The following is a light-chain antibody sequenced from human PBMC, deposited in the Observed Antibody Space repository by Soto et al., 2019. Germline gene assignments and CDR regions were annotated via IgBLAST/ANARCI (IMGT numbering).Light chain of an antibody. CDR3: SSYTSSSTPNV. CDR2: DVS. Sequence: QSVLAQPASVSGSPGQSITISCTGTRSDVGHYNYVSWYQQHPGKAPKVVIYDVSNRPSGISNRFSGSKSGNTASLTISGLQAEDEADYYCSSYTSSSTPNVFGTGTKSPS. CDR1: RSDVGHYNY. J-gene: IGLJ1*01. V-gene: IGLV2-14*01.